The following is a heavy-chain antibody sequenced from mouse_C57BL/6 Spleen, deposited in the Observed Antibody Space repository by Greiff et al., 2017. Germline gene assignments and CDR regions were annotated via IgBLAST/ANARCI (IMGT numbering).Heavy chain of an antibody. J-gene: IGHJ3*01. Sequence: QVQLQQPGAELVKPGASVKLSCKASGYTFTSYWMHWVKQRPGQGLEWIGMIHPNSGSTNYNEKFKRKATLTVDKSSSTAYMQLSSLTSEDSAVYYCAADGNYLAYWGQGTLVSESA. CDR1: GYTFTSYW. CDR3: AADGNYLAY. CDR2: IHPNSGST. D-gene: IGHD2-1*01. V-gene: IGHV1-64*01.